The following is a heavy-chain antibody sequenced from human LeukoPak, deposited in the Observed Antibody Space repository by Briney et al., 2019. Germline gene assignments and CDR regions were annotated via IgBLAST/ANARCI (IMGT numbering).Heavy chain of an antibody. CDR1: GYTFTDYY. V-gene: IGHV1-2*06. J-gene: IGHJ6*03. CDR3: ARSYGDYGNYYYYMDD. CDR2: INPNSGGT. Sequence: ASVKVSCKXSGYTFTDYYMHWVRQAPGQGLEWMGRINPNSGGTNSPQKFQGRVTMTRDTSISTAYMELRSLRSDDTAVYYCARSYGDYGNYYYYMDDWGKGTTVTVSS. D-gene: IGHD4-17*01.